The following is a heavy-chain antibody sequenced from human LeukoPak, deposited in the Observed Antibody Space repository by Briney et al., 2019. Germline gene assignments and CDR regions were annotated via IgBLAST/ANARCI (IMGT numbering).Heavy chain of an antibody. CDR1: GGSTSGYY. CDR3: ARRGGHGGSFDY. Sequence: SETLSLTCTVSGGSTSGYYWSWIRQPPGKGLEWIGYIYYSGSGSTNYNPSLKSRVTISVDTSKNQFSLKLSSVTAADTAVYYCARRGGHGGSFDYWGQGTPVTVSS. V-gene: IGHV4-59*08. CDR2: IYYSGSGST. D-gene: IGHD4-23*01. J-gene: IGHJ4*02.